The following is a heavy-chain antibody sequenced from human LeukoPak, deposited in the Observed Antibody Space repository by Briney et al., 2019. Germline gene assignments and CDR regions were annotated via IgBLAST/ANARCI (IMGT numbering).Heavy chain of an antibody. CDR3: ARSSRYDIWTGYPY. D-gene: IGHD3-9*01. Sequence: ASVKVSCKASGYTFTGYYMHWVRQAPGQGLEWMGWINANSGGINYAQKFQGRVTMTRDTSISTAYMELSRLRSDDTAVYYCARSSRYDIWTGYPYWGQGTLVTVSP. V-gene: IGHV1-2*02. CDR2: INANSGGI. J-gene: IGHJ4*02. CDR1: GYTFTGYY.